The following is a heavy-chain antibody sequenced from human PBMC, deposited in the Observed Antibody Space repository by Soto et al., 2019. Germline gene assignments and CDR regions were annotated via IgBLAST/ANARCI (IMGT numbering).Heavy chain of an antibody. CDR2: INPNSGGT. Sequence: ASVKVSFKASGYTFTGYYMHWVRQAPGQGLEWMGWINPNSGGTNYAQKFQGWVTMTRDTSISTAYMELSRLRSDDTAVYYCARANCSSTSCYPYYFDYWGQGTLVTVSS. CDR1: GYTFTGYY. V-gene: IGHV1-2*04. D-gene: IGHD2-2*01. J-gene: IGHJ4*02. CDR3: ARANCSSTSCYPYYFDY.